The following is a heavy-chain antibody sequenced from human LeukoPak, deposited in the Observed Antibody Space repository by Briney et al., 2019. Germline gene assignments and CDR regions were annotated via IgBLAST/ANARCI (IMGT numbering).Heavy chain of an antibody. CDR1: GGSISSSSYY. J-gene: IGHJ4*02. CDR3: ARDGGRRGYSYGYGY. CDR2: IYYSGST. V-gene: IGHV4-39*07. Sequence: SETLSLTYTVSGGSISSSSYYWGWIRQPPGKGLEWIGSIYYSGSTYYNPSLKSRVTISVDTSKNQFSLKLSSVTAADTAVYYCARDGGRRGYSYGYGYWGQGTLVTVSS. D-gene: IGHD5-18*01.